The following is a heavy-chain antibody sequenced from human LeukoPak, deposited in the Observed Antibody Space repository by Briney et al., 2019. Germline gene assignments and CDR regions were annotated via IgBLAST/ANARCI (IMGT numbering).Heavy chain of an antibody. CDR3: ARVKCTNGVCSFDY. D-gene: IGHD2-8*01. CDR2: ISAYNGNT. Sequence: ASVKVSCKASGYIFTGYYMHWVRQAPGQGLEWMGWISAYNGNTNYAQKLQGRVTMTTDTSTSTAYMELRSLRSDDTAVYYCARVKCTNGVCSFDYWGQGTLVTVSS. J-gene: IGHJ4*02. CDR1: GYIFTGYY. V-gene: IGHV1-18*04.